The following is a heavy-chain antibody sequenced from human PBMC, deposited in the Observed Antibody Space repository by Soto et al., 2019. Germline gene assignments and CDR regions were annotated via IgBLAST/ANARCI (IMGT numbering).Heavy chain of an antibody. J-gene: IGHJ4*02. Sequence: EVHLVESGGGLVQPGGSLRLSCAASGFSFSTYSMNWVRQAPGKGLEWVSYISSGSSSIYYADSVKGRFSISRDNAKNALYLQMSSLRDDDTAVYYCARGPAAAAWGQGTLVTVSS. CDR2: ISSGSSSI. D-gene: IGHD6-25*01. V-gene: IGHV3-48*02. CDR3: ARGPAAAA. CDR1: GFSFSTYS.